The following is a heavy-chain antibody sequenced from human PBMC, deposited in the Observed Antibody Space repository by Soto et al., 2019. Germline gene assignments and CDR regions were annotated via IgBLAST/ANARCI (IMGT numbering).Heavy chain of an antibody. V-gene: IGHV1-69*01. J-gene: IGHJ6*02. Sequence: QVQLVQSGAEVKKPGSSVKVSCKASGGTFSSYAISWVRQAPGQGLEWMGGIIPIFGTANYAQTFQGRVTITADESTSTAYMELSSLRSEDTAVYYCARGTLTGDYNYYDYYGMDVCGQGTTVTVSS. CDR1: GGTFSSYA. CDR3: ARGTLTGDYNYYDYYGMDV. D-gene: IGHD4-17*01. CDR2: IIPIFGTA.